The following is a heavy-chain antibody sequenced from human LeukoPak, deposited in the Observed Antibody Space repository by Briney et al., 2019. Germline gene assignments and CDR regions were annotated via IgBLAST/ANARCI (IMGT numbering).Heavy chain of an antibody. CDR3: ATGNVYDFWSGYRQFDY. J-gene: IGHJ4*02. Sequence: SETLSLTCTVSGGSISSYYWSWIRQPPGKGLEWIGYIYYSGSSNYNPSLKSRVTISVDMSKNQFSLKLISVAAADTAVYYCATGNVYDFWSGYRQFDYWGQGTLVTVSS. CDR1: GGSISSYY. D-gene: IGHD3-3*01. CDR2: IYYSGSS. V-gene: IGHV4-59*01.